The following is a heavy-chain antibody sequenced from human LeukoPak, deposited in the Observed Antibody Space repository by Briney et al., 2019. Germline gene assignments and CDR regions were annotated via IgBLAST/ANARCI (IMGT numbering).Heavy chain of an antibody. Sequence: PGGSLRLSCSASGFTFETYSMHWVRQAPGQGLEWVAAISNDGSSKYYTDSVTGRFTISRDNSKSTLSLLLDSLRDEDTAVYYCARDREIFGGVTTLDNWGQGTLTPVSS. D-gene: IGHD3-3*01. CDR3: ARDREIFGGVTTLDN. CDR1: GFTFETYS. V-gene: IGHV3-30*10. J-gene: IGHJ4*02. CDR2: ISNDGSSK.